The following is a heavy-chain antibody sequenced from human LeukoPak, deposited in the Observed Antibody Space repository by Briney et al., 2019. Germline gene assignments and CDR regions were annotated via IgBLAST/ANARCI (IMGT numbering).Heavy chain of an antibody. J-gene: IGHJ4*02. CDR1: GYTFTGYY. CDR2: MSPKSGNT. CDR3: VGGAPNWGFDY. D-gene: IGHD7-27*01. Sequence: GASVKVSCKASGYTFTGYYMHWVRQATGHGFEWMGWMSPKSGNTGYAQNFQGRVTMTRDTSMSTAYMELSSLRSEDTAVYYCVGGAPNWGFDYWGQGTLVTVSS. V-gene: IGHV1-8*02.